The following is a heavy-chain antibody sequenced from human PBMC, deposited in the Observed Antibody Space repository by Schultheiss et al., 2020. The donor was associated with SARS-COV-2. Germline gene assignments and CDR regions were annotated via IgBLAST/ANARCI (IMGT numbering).Heavy chain of an antibody. Sequence: GESLKISCKGSGYSFTSHWIGWVRQKTGKGLEWMGIIYPGDSDTRYSPSFQGQVTFSADKYIGTAYLQWSSLKASDTAMYYCARGDGSSCGGDCYWDYDYWGQGTLVTVSS. CDR3: ARGDGSSCGGDCYWDYDY. D-gene: IGHD2-21*02. CDR2: IYPGDSDT. V-gene: IGHV5-51*01. J-gene: IGHJ4*02. CDR1: GYSFTSHW.